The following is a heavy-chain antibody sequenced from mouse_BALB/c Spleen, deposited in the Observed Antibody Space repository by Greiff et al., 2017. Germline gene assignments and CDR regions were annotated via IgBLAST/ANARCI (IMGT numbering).Heavy chain of an antibody. CDR1: GFSLTSYG. Sequence: VQLQQSGPGLVQPSQSLSITCTVSGFSLTSYGVHWVRQSPGKGLEWLGVIWSGGSTDYNAAFISRLSISKDNSKSQVFFKMNSLQANDTAIYYCASWTTVVATGAMDYWGQGTSVTVSS. CDR2: IWSGGST. CDR3: ASWTTVVATGAMDY. J-gene: IGHJ4*01. D-gene: IGHD1-1*01. V-gene: IGHV2-2*02.